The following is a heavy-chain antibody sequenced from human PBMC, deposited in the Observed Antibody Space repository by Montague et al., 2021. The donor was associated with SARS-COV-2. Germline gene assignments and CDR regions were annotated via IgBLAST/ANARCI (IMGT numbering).Heavy chain of an antibody. CDR3: ARGRVGGYYLDY. V-gene: IGHV3-33*01. D-gene: IGHD5-12*01. CDR1: GFIFSSYG. CDR2: IWYDGSNA. Sequence: SLRLSCAASGFIFSSYGMHWVRQAPGKGLEWVAPIWYDGSNANYVDSVKGRFTISRDNFKNTLYLQMNSLRAEDTAIYYCARGRVGGYYLDYWGQGTLVTVSS. J-gene: IGHJ4*02.